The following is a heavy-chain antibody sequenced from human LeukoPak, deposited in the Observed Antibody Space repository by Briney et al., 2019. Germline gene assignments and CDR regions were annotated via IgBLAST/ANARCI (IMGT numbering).Heavy chain of an antibody. J-gene: IGHJ5*02. CDR1: GYTFTAYD. CDR2: MNPNSGNT. V-gene: IGHV1-8*01. CDR3: GRGPKKSEGGNPGSPCFAP. Sequence: GASVKVSCKASGYTFTAYDINWVRQATGQGLEWMGWMNPNSGNTGYAQKFQGRVTMTRNTSISTAYMELSSLRSEDTAVYYCGRGPKKSEGGNPGSPCFAPGGRGTRVTVSS. D-gene: IGHD4-23*01.